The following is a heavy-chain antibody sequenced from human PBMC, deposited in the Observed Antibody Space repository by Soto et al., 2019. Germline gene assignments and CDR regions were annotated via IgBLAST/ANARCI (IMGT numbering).Heavy chain of an antibody. CDR2: IHSDGSTT. CDR3: AKDRGVEVTTRFFDY. D-gene: IGHD4-17*01. J-gene: IGHJ4*02. V-gene: IGHV3-74*01. CDR1: GFTFNYYW. Sequence: PGGSMRLSCAAAGFTFNYYWMRWVSQAPGQGLVWVSHIHSDGSTTTYADSVKGRFTISRDSSKNTVSLEMTSLRAEDTAVYYCAKDRGVEVTTRFFDYWGQGTLVTVSS.